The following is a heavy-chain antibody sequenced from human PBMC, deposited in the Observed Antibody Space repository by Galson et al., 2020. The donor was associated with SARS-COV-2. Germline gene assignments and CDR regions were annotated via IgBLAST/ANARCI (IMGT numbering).Heavy chain of an antibody. CDR3: ARALRIAARRKPWLYDPLFPFLGV. CDR1: GGSFSGYY. J-gene: IGHJ6*02. Sequence: SETLSLTCAVYGGSFSGYYWTWIRQPPGKGLDWIGEIDHSGDTNYNPSLKSRVTISVDTSKNQFSLKLTSVTAADTARYYCARALRIAARRKPWLYDPLFPFLGVLGQGAPVPGSS. V-gene: IGHV4-34*01. D-gene: IGHD6-6*01. CDR2: IDHSGDT.